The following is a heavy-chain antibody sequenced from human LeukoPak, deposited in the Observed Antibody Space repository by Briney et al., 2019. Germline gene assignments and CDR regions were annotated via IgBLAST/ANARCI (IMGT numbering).Heavy chain of an antibody. D-gene: IGHD3-10*01. CDR3: ARGGVIWSWGY. CDR2: MFYSGAT. V-gene: IGHV4-59*08. CDR1: GGSISSYY. J-gene: IGHJ4*02. Sequence: SETLSLPCTVSGGSISSYYWSWIRQPPGKGPEWNGHMFYSGATNYNPSLKSRASISVDTSKNRFPLNLSSVTAADTAVYYCARGGVIWSWGYWGRGALVTVSS.